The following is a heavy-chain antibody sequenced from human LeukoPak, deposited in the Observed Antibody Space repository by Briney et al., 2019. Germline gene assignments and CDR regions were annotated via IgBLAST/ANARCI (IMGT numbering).Heavy chain of an antibody. CDR2: IYPGDSDT. CDR1: GSRFTSYW. Sequence: GASLKISCKGSGSRFTSYWIGWGRQMPGKGLEGMGIIYPGDSDTRYSPSFQGQVTISADKSISTAYLQWSSLKASDTAMYYCARQGYSGRFYAFDIWGQGTMVTVSS. D-gene: IGHD5-12*01. V-gene: IGHV5-51*01. CDR3: ARQGYSGRFYAFDI. J-gene: IGHJ3*02.